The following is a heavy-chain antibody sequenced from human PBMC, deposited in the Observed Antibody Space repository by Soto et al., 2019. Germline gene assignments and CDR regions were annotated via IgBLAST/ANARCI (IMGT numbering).Heavy chain of an antibody. V-gene: IGHV1-46*01. J-gene: IGHJ5*01. D-gene: IGHD6-13*01. CDR1: EYTFTNCD. CDR3: ATAAYSTSWYDF. CDR2: INPSGGST. Sequence: ASVKVSCKASEYTFTNCDIKWVRQAPGQGLEWMGLINPSGGSTSYAQKFQGRVTMTRDTSTSTVYMELSSLRSEDTAVYYCATAAYSTSWYDFWGQGTLVTVSS.